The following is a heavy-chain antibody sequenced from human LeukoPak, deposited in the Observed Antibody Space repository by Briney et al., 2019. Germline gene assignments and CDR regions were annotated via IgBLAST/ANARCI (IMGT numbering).Heavy chain of an antibody. Sequence: PGGSLRLSCAASGFTFSSYAMSWVRQAPGKGLEWVSAISGSGGSTYYADSVKGRFTISRDNSKNTLYLQMNSLRGEDTAVYYCAKVFCGVRGTFDIWGQGTMVTVSS. CDR2: ISGSGGST. J-gene: IGHJ3*02. CDR3: AKVFCGVRGTFDI. V-gene: IGHV3-23*01. D-gene: IGHD3-10*01. CDR1: GFTFSSYA.